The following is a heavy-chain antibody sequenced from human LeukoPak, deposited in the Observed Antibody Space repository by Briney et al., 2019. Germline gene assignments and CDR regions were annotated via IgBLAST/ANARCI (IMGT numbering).Heavy chain of an antibody. CDR2: INTNTGNP. CDR1: GYTFTSYA. D-gene: IGHD3-3*01. Sequence: ASVTVSCKASGYTFTSYAMSWVRQAPGQGLEWMGWINTNTGNPTYAQGFTGRFVFSLDTSVSTAYLQISSLKAEDTAVYYCARDQGVYDFWSGYYSWGQGTLVTVSS. J-gene: IGHJ4*02. V-gene: IGHV7-4-1*02. CDR3: ARDQGVYDFWSGYYS.